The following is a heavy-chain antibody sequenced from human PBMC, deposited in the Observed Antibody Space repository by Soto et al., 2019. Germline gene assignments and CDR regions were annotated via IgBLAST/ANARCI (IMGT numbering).Heavy chain of an antibody. Sequence: QVQLVESGGGVVQPGTSLRLSCAASGFTFNNYGMHWVRQAPGTGLEWVAAISSDRSDKYYADSVKGRLNISRDNSNNTLYLQMHRLRDRETAVDSCAKDRGIAASGGTAWGQGTRVTVSS. CDR3: AKDRGIAASGGTA. V-gene: IGHV3-30*18. CDR2: ISSDRSDK. CDR1: GFTFNNYG. J-gene: IGHJ3*01. D-gene: IGHD6-25*01.